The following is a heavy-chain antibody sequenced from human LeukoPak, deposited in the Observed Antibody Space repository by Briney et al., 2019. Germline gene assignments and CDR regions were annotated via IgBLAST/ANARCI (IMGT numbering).Heavy chain of an antibody. CDR1: GYTFTGYY. D-gene: IGHD3-22*01. CDR2: ISAYNGNT. Sequence: GASVKVSCKASGYTFTGYYMHWVRQAPGQGLEWMGWISAYNGNTNYAQKLQGRVTMTTDTSTSTAYMELRSLRSDDTAVYYCARDGYDSSGWLFDYWGQGTLVTVSS. J-gene: IGHJ4*02. V-gene: IGHV1-18*04. CDR3: ARDGYDSSGWLFDY.